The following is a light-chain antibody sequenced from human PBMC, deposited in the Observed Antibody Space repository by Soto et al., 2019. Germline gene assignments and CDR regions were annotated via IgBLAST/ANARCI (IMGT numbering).Light chain of an antibody. Sequence: QSVLTQPPSASGTPGQRVTISCSGSSSDVGNSNGVSWYQQPPGTAPKLMIYDVSNWPSGVPDRFSGSKSGNTASLTISGLQAEDEADYYCSSYTSSSTYVFGTGTKVTVL. CDR3: SSYTSSSTYV. CDR2: DVS. J-gene: IGLJ1*01. CDR1: SSDVGNSNG. V-gene: IGLV2-18*02.